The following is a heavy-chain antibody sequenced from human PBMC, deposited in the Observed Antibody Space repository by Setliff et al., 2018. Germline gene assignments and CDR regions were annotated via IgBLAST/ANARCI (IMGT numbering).Heavy chain of an antibody. V-gene: IGHV3-23*01. CDR2: ISGSAQTT. J-gene: IGHJ4*02. CDR3: ARDPDTAMESVEDY. D-gene: IGHD5-18*01. CDR1: GFTFSSYA. Sequence: LRLSCAASGFTFSSYAITWVRQAPGKGLEWVSMISGSAQTTYYADSVKGRFTISRDNSKNSLYLQMNSLRAEDTAVYYCARDPDTAMESVEDYWGQGTLVTVSS.